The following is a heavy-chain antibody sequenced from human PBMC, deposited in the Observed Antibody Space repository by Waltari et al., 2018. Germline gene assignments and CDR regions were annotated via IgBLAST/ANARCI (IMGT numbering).Heavy chain of an antibody. D-gene: IGHD3-22*01. Sequence: EVQLLESGGGLVQPGGSLRVSCATSGFPFSSCAMNWVRQVPGKGLQWVSGISGSGGGTFYVDSVKGRFTISRDNSKNTLYLQMNSLRAEDTALYYCAADLGSGGYYLVHFDYWGQGTLVTVSS. CDR3: AADLGSGGYYLVHFDY. J-gene: IGHJ4*02. V-gene: IGHV3-23*01. CDR1: GFPFSSCA. CDR2: ISGSGGGT.